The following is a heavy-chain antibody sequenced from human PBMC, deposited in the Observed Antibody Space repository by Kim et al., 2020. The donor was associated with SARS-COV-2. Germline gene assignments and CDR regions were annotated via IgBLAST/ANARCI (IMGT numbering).Heavy chain of an antibody. Sequence: NYNPSLKSRVTISVVTSKNQFSLKLRSVTAADTAVYCGARACPAAPFAPWGQGTLVTVSS. D-gene: IGHD6-13*01. CDR3: ARACPAAPFAP. V-gene: IGHV4-59*01. J-gene: IGHJ5*02.